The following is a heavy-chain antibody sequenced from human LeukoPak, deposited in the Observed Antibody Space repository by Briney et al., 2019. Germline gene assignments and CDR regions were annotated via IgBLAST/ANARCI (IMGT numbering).Heavy chain of an antibody. V-gene: IGHV4-39*07. CDR3: VRVGYNYYGSGSPKLTWFDP. CDR2: IYYSGITYYSGSI. Sequence: SETLSLTCTVSGGSISSSSYYWGWIRQPPGKGLEWIGSIYYSGITYYSGSIFYNPSLKSRVTITVDASKNEFSLKLSSVTAADTAVFYCVRVGYNYYGSGSPKLTWFDPWGQGTLVTVSS. D-gene: IGHD3-10*01. J-gene: IGHJ5*02. CDR1: GGSISSSSYY.